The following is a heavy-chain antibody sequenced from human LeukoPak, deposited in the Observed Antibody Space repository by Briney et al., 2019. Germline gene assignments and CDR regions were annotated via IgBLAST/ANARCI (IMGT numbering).Heavy chain of an antibody. CDR2: INPNSGGT. CDR1: GGTFSSYA. D-gene: IGHD2-2*02. J-gene: IGHJ4*02. CDR3: ARDYCSSTSCYILDY. Sequence: GASVKVSCKTSGGTFSSYAISWVRQAPGQGLEWMGWINPNSGGTNYAQKFQGRVTMTGDTSISTAYMELSRLRSDDTAVYYRARDYCSSTSCYILDYWGQGTLVTVSS. V-gene: IGHV1-2*02.